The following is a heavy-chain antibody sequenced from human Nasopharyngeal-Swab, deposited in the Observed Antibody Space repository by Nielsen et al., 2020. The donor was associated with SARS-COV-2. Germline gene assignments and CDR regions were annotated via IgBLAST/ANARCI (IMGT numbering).Heavy chain of an antibody. V-gene: IGHV4-34*10. CDR1: GGSFSGYY. J-gene: IGHJ3*01. CDR2: INDRGNM. D-gene: IGHD3-16*02. Sequence: SETLSLTCGVHGGSFSGYYWNWIRRTPEKGLQWIGEINDRGNMDHNPSLKSRVTMSVDTSKNQFSLRLSSVTAADTAVYYCARAPSSFQFFFRERGEAFDVWGQGTTVIVSS. CDR3: ARAPSSFQFFFRERGEAFDV.